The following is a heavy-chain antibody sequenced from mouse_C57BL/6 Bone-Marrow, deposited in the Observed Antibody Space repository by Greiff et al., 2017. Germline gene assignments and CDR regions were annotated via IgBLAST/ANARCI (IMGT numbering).Heavy chain of an antibody. Sequence: VQLQQSGAELARPGASVKLSCKASGYTFTSYGLSWVKQRTGQGLEWIGEIYPRSGNTYYNEKFKGKATLTADKSSSTAYMELRSLTSEDSAVYFCAIISNEDYFDYWGQGTTLTVSS. D-gene: IGHD1-1*01. CDR1: GYTFTSYG. J-gene: IGHJ2*01. CDR3: AIISNEDYFDY. V-gene: IGHV1-81*01. CDR2: IYPRSGNT.